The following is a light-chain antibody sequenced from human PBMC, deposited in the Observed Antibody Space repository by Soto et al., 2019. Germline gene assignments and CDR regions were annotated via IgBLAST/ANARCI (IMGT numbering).Light chain of an antibody. CDR1: QNIVKY. CDR2: DAS. Sequence: DIPLTQSPSSLSASVGDSVTLTCRASQNIVKYINWYQKKPGQAPKLLIYDASTLPSGIPSRFSGSGFGTDFTLTIGSLQPEDFATYYCQQSYTIVTFGQGTRLEIK. J-gene: IGKJ5*01. V-gene: IGKV1-39*01. CDR3: QQSYTIVT.